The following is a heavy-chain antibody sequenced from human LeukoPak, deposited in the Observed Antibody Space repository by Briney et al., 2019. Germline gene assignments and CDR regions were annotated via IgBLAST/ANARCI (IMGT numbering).Heavy chain of an antibody. Sequence: GGSLRLSCAASGFTVSSNYMSWVRQAPGKGLEWVSVIYSGGNTYYADSVKGRFTFSRDNSKNTLYLQMNSLRVEDTAVYYCARARPGVAGFFDCWGQGPLVTVSS. CDR1: GFTVSSNY. J-gene: IGHJ4*02. CDR2: IYSGGNT. D-gene: IGHD1-14*01. V-gene: IGHV3-53*01. CDR3: ARARPGVAGFFDC.